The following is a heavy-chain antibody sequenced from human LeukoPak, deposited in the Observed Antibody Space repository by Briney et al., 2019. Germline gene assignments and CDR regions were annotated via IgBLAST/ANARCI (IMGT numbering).Heavy chain of an antibody. Sequence: GGSLRLSCVASGFAFSDDSMNWVRQPPGKGLEWVSSISSTSTYIYYADSVKGRFTISRDNARNSLYLQMNSLRAEDTAVYYCASPYYDYWGAYSGYWGQGTLVTVSS. J-gene: IGHJ4*02. D-gene: IGHD3-3*01. CDR3: ASPYYDYWGAYSGY. CDR1: GFAFSDDS. CDR2: ISSTSTYI. V-gene: IGHV3-21*01.